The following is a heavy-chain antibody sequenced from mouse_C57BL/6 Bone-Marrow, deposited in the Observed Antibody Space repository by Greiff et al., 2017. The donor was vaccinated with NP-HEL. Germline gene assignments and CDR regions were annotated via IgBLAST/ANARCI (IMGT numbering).Heavy chain of an antibody. D-gene: IGHD1-1*01. V-gene: IGHV5-16*01. J-gene: IGHJ2*01. Sequence: EVQVVESEGGLVQPGSSMKLSCTASGFTFSDYYMAWVRQVPEKGLEWVANINYDGSSTYYLDSLKSRFIISRDNAKNILYLHMSSLKSEDTATYYCARDGSGFDYWGQGTTLTVSS. CDR2: INYDGSST. CDR1: GFTFSDYY. CDR3: ARDGSGFDY.